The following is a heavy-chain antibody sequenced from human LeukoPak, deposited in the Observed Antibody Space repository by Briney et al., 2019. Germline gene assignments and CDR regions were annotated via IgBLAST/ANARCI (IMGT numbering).Heavy chain of an antibody. J-gene: IGHJ4*02. CDR1: GGSINSYY. D-gene: IGHD3-22*01. V-gene: IGHV4-59*08. CDR3: ATYDNTASRFDY. Sequence: SETLSLTCTVSGGSINSYYWSWIRQPPGKGLEWIGYIYYSGSTNYNPSLKSRVTISVDTSKNQFSLKLSSVTAADTAVYYCATYDNTASRFDYWGQGTLVTASS. CDR2: IYYSGST.